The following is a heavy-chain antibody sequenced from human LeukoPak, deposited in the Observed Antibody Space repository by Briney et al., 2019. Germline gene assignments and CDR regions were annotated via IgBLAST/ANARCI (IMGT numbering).Heavy chain of an antibody. J-gene: IGHJ3*02. V-gene: IGHV4-59*01. CDR2: IYYSGST. CDR3: AGVRGVTYYDILTGKGGHDAFDI. D-gene: IGHD3-9*01. Sequence: SETLSLTCTVSGGSISSYYWSWIRQPPGKGLEWSGYIYYSGSTNYNPSLKSRDTILVDTSKNQLSLKLSSVTAADTAVYYCAGVRGVTYYDILTGKGGHDAFDIWGQGTMVTVSS. CDR1: GGSISSYY.